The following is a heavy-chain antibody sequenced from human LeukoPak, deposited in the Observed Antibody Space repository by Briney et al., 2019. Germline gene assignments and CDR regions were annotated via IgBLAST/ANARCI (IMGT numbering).Heavy chain of an antibody. D-gene: IGHD3-10*01. Sequence: GESLKISCKGSGYSFTSYWIGWVRQMPGKGLEWMGIIYPGDSETRYSPSFSGQVTISADKSISTAYLQWSSLKASDTAMYYCARLMVRGVINDAFDIWGQGTMVTVSS. CDR1: GYSFTSYW. J-gene: IGHJ3*02. V-gene: IGHV5-51*01. CDR3: ARLMVRGVINDAFDI. CDR2: IYPGDSET.